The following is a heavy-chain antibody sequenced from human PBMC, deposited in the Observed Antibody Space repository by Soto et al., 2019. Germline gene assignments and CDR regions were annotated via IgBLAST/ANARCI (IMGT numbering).Heavy chain of an antibody. CDR1: GFTFSSYG. V-gene: IGHV3-30*18. CDR2: ISYDGSNK. D-gene: IGHD6-6*01. J-gene: IGHJ4*02. CDR3: AKGRAARHATPAGY. Sequence: QVQLVESGGGVVQPGRSLRLSCAASGFTFSSYGMHWVRQAPGKGLEWVAVISYDGSNKYYADSVTGRFTISRDNSKNTLYLQMNSLRAEDKAVYYCAKGRAARHATPAGYWGQGTLVTVSS.